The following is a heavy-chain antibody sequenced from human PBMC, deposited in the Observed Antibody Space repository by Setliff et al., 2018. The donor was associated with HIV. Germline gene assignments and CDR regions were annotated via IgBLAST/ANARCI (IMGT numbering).Heavy chain of an antibody. J-gene: IGHJ4*02. CDR2: ISSSGTT. V-gene: IGHV4-4*09. D-gene: IGHD2-15*01. CDR1: DDSFSNYD. Sequence: SETLSLTCVVSDDSFSNYDWTWIRQPPGKALEWIGYISSSGTTNYNPSLRSRVTISIETSNTRFSLWLRSVTAADTATYFCARLGRAIDDGGSSLRLDFWGQGMLGTVSS. CDR3: ARLGRAIDDGGSSLRLDF.